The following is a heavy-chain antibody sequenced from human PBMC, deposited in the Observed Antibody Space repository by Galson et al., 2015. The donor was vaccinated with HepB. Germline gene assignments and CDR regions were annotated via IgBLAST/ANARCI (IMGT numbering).Heavy chain of an antibody. D-gene: IGHD4-23*01. V-gene: IGHV3-30*03. CDR1: GFTFSSYG. CDR2: ISYDGSNK. CDR3: AREEVYGGGYYYYYMDV. J-gene: IGHJ6*03. Sequence: SLRLSCAASGFTFSSYGMHWVRQAPGKGLEWVAVISYDGSNKYYADSVKGRFTISRDNSKDTLYLQMNSLRAEDTAVYYCAREEVYGGGYYYYYMDVWGKGTTVTVSS.